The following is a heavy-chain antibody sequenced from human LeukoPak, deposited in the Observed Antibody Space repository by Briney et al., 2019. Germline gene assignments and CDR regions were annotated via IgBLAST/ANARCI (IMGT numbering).Heavy chain of an antibody. V-gene: IGHV4-59*01. J-gene: IGHJ6*03. D-gene: IGHD4-17*01. Sequence: SETLSLTCTVSGGSISSYYWSWIRQPPGKGLEWIGYIYYSGSTNYNPSLKSRVTISVDTSKNQFSLKLSSVTAADTAVYYCARAIFGVTTRIYYYYYMDVWGKGTTVTISS. CDR1: GGSISSYY. CDR3: ARAIFGVTTRIYYYYYMDV. CDR2: IYYSGST.